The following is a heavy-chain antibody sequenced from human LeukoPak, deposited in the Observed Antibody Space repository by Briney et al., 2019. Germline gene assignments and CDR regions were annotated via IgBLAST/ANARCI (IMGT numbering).Heavy chain of an antibody. CDR3: ARGGSGYYYLGDS. D-gene: IGHD3-22*01. V-gene: IGHV3-48*03. CDR2: ISSSGSTI. J-gene: IGHJ4*02. CDR1: GFTFSSYE. Sequence: LPGGSLRLSCAASGFTFSSYEMNWVRQAPGKGLEWVSYISSSGSTIYYAGSVKGRFTISRDNAKNSLYLQMNSLRAEDTAVYYCARGGSGYYYLGDSWGQGTLVTVSS.